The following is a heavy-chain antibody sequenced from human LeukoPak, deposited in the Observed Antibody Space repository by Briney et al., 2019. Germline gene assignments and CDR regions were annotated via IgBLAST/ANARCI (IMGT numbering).Heavy chain of an antibody. CDR1: GFTFSGSG. CDR2: IRYDGSNK. J-gene: IGHJ4*02. D-gene: IGHD3-3*01. Sequence: GGSLRLSCAASGFTFSGSGMHWVRQAPGKGLEWVTFIRYDGSNKYYTYSVKGRFTISRDSSKNTLYLQMDSLRAEDTAVYYCARDYDFWSGYYSPTRGYFGYWGQGTLVTVSS. CDR3: ARDYDFWSGYYSPTRGYFGY. V-gene: IGHV3-30*02.